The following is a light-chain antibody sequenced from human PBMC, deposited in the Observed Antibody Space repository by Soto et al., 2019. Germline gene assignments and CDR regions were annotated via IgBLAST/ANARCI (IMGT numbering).Light chain of an antibody. CDR3: NSYTGSSTYV. Sequence: SALTQPPSVSGSPGQSVAISCTGTSSDVGSYNRVSWYQQPPGAAPKLMIYEVSNRPSGVPDRFSGSKSGNTASLTISGLQAEDEADYYCNSYTGSSTYVFGTGNKVTVL. V-gene: IGLV2-18*02. J-gene: IGLJ1*01. CDR2: EVS. CDR1: SSDVGSYNR.